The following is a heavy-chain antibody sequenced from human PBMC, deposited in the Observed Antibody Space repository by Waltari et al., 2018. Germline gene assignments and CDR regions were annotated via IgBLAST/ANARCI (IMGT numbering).Heavy chain of an antibody. J-gene: IGHJ4*02. CDR3: AREVYRQLWPDY. CDR1: GFTFSSYS. CDR2: IRSSSSYI. Sequence: EVQLVESGGGLVKPGGSLRLSCAASGFTFSSYSMNWVRQAPGKGLECVASIRSSSSYIYYADSVKGRFTSSRDNAKNSLYLQMNSLRAEDTAVYYCAREVYRQLWPDYWGQGTLVTVSS. V-gene: IGHV3-21*01. D-gene: IGHD5-18*01.